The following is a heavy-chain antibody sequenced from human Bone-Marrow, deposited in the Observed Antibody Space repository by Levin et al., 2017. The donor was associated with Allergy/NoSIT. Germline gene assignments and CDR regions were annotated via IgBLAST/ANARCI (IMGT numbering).Heavy chain of an antibody. CDR3: ARLAQWLGPSFDY. J-gene: IGHJ4*02. V-gene: IGHV4-39*01. D-gene: IGHD6-19*01. CDR2: IYYSGNT. Sequence: SETLSLNCIVSGGSISSSIYYWGWIRQPPGTGLEWIGSIYYSGNTFYNPSLKSRVTLSVDTSKNQFSLKLSSVTAADTAVYYCARLAQWLGPSFDYWGQGTLVTVSS. CDR1: GGSISSSIYY.